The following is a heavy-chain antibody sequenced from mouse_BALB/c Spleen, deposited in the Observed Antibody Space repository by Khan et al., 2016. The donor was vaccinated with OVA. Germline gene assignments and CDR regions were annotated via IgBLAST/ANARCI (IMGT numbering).Heavy chain of an antibody. Sequence: VQLQQSVAELVKPGASVKLSCTASGFHIKDTYIHWVKQRPEQGLEWIGRLDPANGDTKCDPQFQEKATLKAVTSSNTSYMHLSILTSDDTSVFDCGRFFSQLYGSGLVAYWLQGTLVTVAA. J-gene: IGHJ3*01. D-gene: IGHD1-1*01. V-gene: IGHV14-3*02. CDR3: GRFFSQLYGSGLVAY. CDR1: GFHIKDTY. CDR2: LDPANGDT.